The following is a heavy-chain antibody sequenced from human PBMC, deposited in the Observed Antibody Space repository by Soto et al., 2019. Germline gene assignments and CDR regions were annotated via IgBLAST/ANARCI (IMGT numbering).Heavy chain of an antibody. CDR3: ARDRGNGYYGQDPWGMDV. J-gene: IGHJ6*02. Sequence: VQLVESGGGLVQPGGSLRLSCGVSGFTISTYWMSWVRRTPGKGLEWVGNINQGGSENFYAGSVRSRFSISRDNARNTVYLQMKSLRAADTAVYFCARDRGNGYYGQDPWGMDVWGQGTTVTVSS. V-gene: IGHV3-7*05. D-gene: IGHD3-22*01. CDR2: INQGGSEN. CDR1: GFTISTYW.